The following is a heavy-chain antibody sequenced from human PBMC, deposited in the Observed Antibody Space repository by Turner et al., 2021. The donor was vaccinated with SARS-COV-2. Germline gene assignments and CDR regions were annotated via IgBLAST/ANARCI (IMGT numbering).Heavy chain of an antibody. CDR3: AKQLGLYSNPMYYFDY. J-gene: IGHJ4*02. Sequence: QVQLVASGGVVGQPGRTLCLSCAASGFTCSSHGMHWVRRDPGKGLEWVAGRSYDGNNKYYDESVKGRFTISRDNSKNTLYLKMNSLRAEDTAVYYCAKQLGLYSNPMYYFDYWGQGTMVTVSS. CDR2: RSYDGNNK. V-gene: IGHV3-30*18. CDR1: GFTCSSHG. D-gene: IGHD4-4*01.